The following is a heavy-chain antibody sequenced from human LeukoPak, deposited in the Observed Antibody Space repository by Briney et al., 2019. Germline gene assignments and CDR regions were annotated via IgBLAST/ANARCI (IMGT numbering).Heavy chain of an antibody. Sequence: SETLSLTCTVSGGSISSSSYYWGWIRQPPGKGLEWIGSIYYSGSTYYNPSLKSRVTISVDTSKNQFSLKLSSVTAADTAVYYCARDPWSYGGTHIRNAFDIWGQGTMVTVSS. D-gene: IGHD4-23*01. CDR2: IYYSGST. CDR1: GGSISSSSYY. CDR3: ARDPWSYGGTHIRNAFDI. J-gene: IGHJ3*02. V-gene: IGHV4-39*07.